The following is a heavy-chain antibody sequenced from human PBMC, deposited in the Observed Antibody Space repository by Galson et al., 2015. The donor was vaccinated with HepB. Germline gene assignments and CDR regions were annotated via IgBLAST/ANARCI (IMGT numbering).Heavy chain of an antibody. CDR1: GFTFSSYG. CDR2: ISYDGSNK. J-gene: IGHJ6*03. V-gene: IGHV3-30*18. CDR3: AKDATVTAFYYYYYMDV. D-gene: IGHD4-17*01. Sequence: SLRLSCAASGFTFSSYGMHWVRQAPGKGLEWVAVISYDGSNKYYADSVKGRFTISRDNSKNTLYLQMNSLRAEDTAVYYCAKDATVTAFYYYYYMDVWGKGTTVTVSS.